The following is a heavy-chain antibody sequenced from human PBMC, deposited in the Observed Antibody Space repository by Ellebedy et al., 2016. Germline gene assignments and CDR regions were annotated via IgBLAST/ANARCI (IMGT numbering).Heavy chain of an antibody. Sequence: GESLKISXAASGFTLSSYDMHWVRQTPDKRLGWVAVMSDDGTHKYYPDSVRGRFTISRDNSKNTLYLQMSSLRVEDTGVYYCANLKYEGQLPWGQGTLVTVSS. D-gene: IGHD1-1*01. J-gene: IGHJ5*02. CDR3: ANLKYEGQLP. CDR2: MSDDGTHK. CDR1: GFTLSSYD. V-gene: IGHV3-30*18.